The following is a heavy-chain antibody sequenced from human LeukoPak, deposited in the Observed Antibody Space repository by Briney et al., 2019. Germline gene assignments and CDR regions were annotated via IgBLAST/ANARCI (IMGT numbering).Heavy chain of an antibody. CDR2: ISAYNGNT. Sequence: GESLKISCKGSGYSFTSYGISWVRQAPGQGLEWMGWISAYNGNTNYAQKLPGRVTMTTDTSTSTAYMELRSLRSDDTAVYYCARDTHHYDSSGYPDYWGQGTLVTVSS. CDR3: ARDTHHYDSSGYPDY. CDR1: GYSFTSYG. J-gene: IGHJ4*02. V-gene: IGHV1-18*01. D-gene: IGHD3-22*01.